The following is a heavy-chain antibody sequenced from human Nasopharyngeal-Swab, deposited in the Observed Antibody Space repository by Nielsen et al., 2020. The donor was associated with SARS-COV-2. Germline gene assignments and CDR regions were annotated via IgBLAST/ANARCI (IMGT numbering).Heavy chain of an antibody. V-gene: IGHV3-49*03. CDR2: IRSKAYGGTT. CDR1: GFTFGDYA. D-gene: IGHD3-3*01. J-gene: IGHJ4*02. Sequence: GESLKISCTASGFTFGDYAMSWFRQAPGEGLEWVGFIRSKAYGGTTEYAAAVKGRFTISRDESKSIAYLQMNSLKTEDTAVYYCTRAEVDFWTLDTYFDYWGQGTLVTVSS. CDR3: TRAEVDFWTLDTYFDY.